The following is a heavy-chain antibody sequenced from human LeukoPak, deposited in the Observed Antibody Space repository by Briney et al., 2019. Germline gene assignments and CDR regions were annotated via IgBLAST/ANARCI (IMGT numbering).Heavy chain of an antibody. CDR1: GFTFSSYG. CDR3: AKLVGIAAAGDDY. Sequence: GGSLRLSCAASGFTFSSYGMHWVRQAPGKGLEWVAVISYDGSNKYYADSVKGRFTISRDNSKNTLYLQMNSLRAEDTAVYYCAKLVGIAAAGDDYWGQGTLVTVS. CDR2: ISYDGSNK. V-gene: IGHV3-30*18. J-gene: IGHJ4*02. D-gene: IGHD6-13*01.